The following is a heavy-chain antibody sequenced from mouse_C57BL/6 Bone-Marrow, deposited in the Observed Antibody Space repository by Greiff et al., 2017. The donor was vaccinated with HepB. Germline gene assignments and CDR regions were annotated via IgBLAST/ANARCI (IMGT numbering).Heavy chain of an antibody. J-gene: IGHJ4*01. CDR1: GFTFSDYG. CDR2: ISSGSSTI. D-gene: IGHD2-1*01. Sequence: DVQLVESGGGLVKPGGSLKLSCAASGFTFSDYGMHWVRQAPEKGLEWVAYISSGSSTIYYADTVKGRFTISRDNAKNTLFLQMTSLRSEDTAMYYCASNYQRDYWGQGTSVTVSS. V-gene: IGHV5-17*01. CDR3: ASNYQRDY.